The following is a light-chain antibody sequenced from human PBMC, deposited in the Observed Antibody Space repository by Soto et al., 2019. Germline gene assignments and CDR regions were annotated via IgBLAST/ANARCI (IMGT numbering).Light chain of an antibody. V-gene: IGKV1-9*01. CDR1: QAISSY. J-gene: IGKJ4*01. CDR2: AAS. CDR3: QQLNSYPYT. Sequence: DIQLTQSPSFLSASVGDRVTITCRASQAISSYLAWYQQKPGKAPKLLIYAASTLQSGVPSRFSGSGSGTEFTLTISSLQPEDFATYSCQQLNSYPYTFGGGTKVEIK.